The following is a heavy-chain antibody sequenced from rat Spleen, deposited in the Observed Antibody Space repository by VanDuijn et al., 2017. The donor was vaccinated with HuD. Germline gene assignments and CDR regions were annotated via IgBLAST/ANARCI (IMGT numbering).Heavy chain of an antibody. J-gene: IGHJ2*01. Sequence: EVQLVESGGGLVQPGRSMKLSCAASGFTFSNYYMAWVRQAPTKGLEWVASISYDGSSTYYRDSVKGRFTISRDYAKSTLYLQMDSLRSEDTATYYCTTPSSPMGYWGQGVMVTVSS. D-gene: IGHD1-7*01. CDR2: ISYDGSST. CDR1: GFTFSNYY. CDR3: TTPSSPMGY. V-gene: IGHV5-20*01.